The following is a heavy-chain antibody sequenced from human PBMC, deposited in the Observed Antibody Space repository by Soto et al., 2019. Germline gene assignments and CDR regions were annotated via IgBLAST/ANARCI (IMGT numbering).Heavy chain of an antibody. CDR2: INPNSGGT. Sequence: ASVKVSCKASGYTFTGYYMHCVRQAPGQGLEWMGWINPNSGGTNYAQKFQGWVTMTRDTSISTAYMELSRLRSDDTAVYYCAREGVVPAAFSSPLYYYGMDVWGQGTTVTVSS. CDR1: GYTFTGYY. CDR3: AREGVVPAAFSSPLYYYGMDV. D-gene: IGHD2-2*01. J-gene: IGHJ6*02. V-gene: IGHV1-2*04.